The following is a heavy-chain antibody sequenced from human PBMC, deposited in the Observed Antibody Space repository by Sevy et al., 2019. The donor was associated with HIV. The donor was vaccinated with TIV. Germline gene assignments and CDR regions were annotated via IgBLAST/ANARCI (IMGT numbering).Heavy chain of an antibody. CDR1: GFTFSSYA. CDR3: AKVDRESGYSGYDYCSIYGSFDY. D-gene: IGHD5-12*01. CDR2: ISGSGGST. V-gene: IGHV3-23*01. Sequence: GGSLRLSCAASGFTFSSYAMSWVRQAPGKGLEWVSAISGSGGSTYYADSVKGRFTISRDNSKNTLYLQMNSLRAEDTAVYYCAKVDRESGYSGYDYCSIYGSFDYWGQGTLVTVSS. J-gene: IGHJ4*02.